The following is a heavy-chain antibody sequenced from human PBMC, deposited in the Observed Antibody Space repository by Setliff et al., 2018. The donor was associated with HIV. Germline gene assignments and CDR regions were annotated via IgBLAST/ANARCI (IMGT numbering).Heavy chain of an antibody. V-gene: IGHV4-39*02. CDR1: GVSTSSSTYY. CDR2: IFYTGST. CDR3: ARARAMWDVWGGYREHYSFDI. Sequence: SETLSLTCSVSGVSTSSSTYYWGWIRQPPGKGLEWIGYIFYTGSTYYNPSLKSRVTISVDTSKNHFSLRLSHVTAADTAVYYCARARAMWDVWGGYREHYSFDIWGQGTMVTVSS. D-gene: IGHD3-16*02. J-gene: IGHJ3*02.